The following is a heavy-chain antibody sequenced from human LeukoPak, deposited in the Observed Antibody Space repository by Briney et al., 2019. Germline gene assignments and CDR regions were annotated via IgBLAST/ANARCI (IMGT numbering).Heavy chain of an antibody. V-gene: IGHV4-59*12. CDR1: GGSISSYY. CDR3: ARAYSPPQWSPFDY. CDR2: IYYSGST. Sequence: SETLSLTCTVSGGSISSYYWSWIRQPPGKGLEWIGSIYYSGSTYYKPSLKSRVTISLDTSKNQFSLKLSSVTAADTAVYYCARAYSPPQWSPFDYWGQGTLVTVSS. J-gene: IGHJ4*02. D-gene: IGHD6-13*01.